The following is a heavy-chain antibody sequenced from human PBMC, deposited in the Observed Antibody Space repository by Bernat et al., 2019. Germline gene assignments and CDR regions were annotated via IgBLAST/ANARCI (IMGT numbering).Heavy chain of an antibody. Sequence: EVQLVESGGGLVKPGGSLRLSCAASGFTFSNAWMSWVRQAPGQGLEWVGRIKSKTDGGTTDYAAPVKGRFTISRDDSKNQLYLQMNSLKTEDTAVYYCNTVHRGRGYSYGYVYWGQGTLVTVSS. CDR3: NTVHRGRGYSYGYVY. J-gene: IGHJ4*02. V-gene: IGHV3-15*01. CDR2: IKSKTDGGTT. D-gene: IGHD5-18*01. CDR1: GFTFSNAW.